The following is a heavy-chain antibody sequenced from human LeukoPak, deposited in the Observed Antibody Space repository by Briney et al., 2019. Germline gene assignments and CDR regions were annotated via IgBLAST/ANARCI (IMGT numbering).Heavy chain of an antibody. CDR1: GGSISSGDYY. D-gene: IGHD4-23*01. CDR3: ARASTVVTKDAFDI. CDR2: IYYSGST. Sequence: PSETLSLTCTVSGGSISSGDYYWSWIRQPPGKGLEWIGYIYYSGSTYYNPSLKSRVTISVDTSKNQFSLKLSSVTAADTAVYYCARASTVVTKDAFDIWGQGRMVTVSS. J-gene: IGHJ3*02. V-gene: IGHV4-30-4*08.